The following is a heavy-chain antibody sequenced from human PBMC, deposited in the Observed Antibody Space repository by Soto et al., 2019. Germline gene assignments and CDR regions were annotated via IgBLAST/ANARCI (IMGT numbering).Heavy chain of an antibody. CDR1: GYTFTNYY. J-gene: IGHJ3*01. V-gene: IGHV1-46*03. CDR2: INPSGGGP. D-gene: IGHD3-16*01. CDR3: AGSDMGGDGALDV. Sequence: QVQLMQSGAEVKQPGASVKVSCKASGYTFTNYYMHWVRQVPGQGLEWMGIINPSGGGPAHAQNFRGRLTTTSDPSTTTIYMELNSLRSEDTAVYFCAGSDMGGDGALDVWGQGTMVTVSS.